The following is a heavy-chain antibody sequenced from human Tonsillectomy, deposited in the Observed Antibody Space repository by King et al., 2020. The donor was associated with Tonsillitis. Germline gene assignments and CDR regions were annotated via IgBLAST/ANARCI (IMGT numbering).Heavy chain of an antibody. Sequence: VQLVESGGGLVQPGGSLRLSCAASGFTFSSYAMSWVRQAPGKGLEWVSAISGSGGSTYYADSVKGRFTISRDNSKNTLYLQMNSRRAEDRAVYYCAKLCRGSGSYYTSSADAFDIWGQGTMVTVSS. CDR2: ISGSGGST. V-gene: IGHV3-23*04. CDR1: GFTFSSYA. D-gene: IGHD3-10*01. J-gene: IGHJ3*02. CDR3: AKLCRGSGSYYTSSADAFDI.